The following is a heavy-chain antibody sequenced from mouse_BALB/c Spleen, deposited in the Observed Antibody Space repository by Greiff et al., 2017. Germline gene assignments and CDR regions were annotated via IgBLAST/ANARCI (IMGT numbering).Heavy chain of an antibody. CDR1: GFTFSNYW. Sequence: EVMLVESGGGLVKPGGSLKLSCVASGFTFSNYWMNWVRQSPEKGLEWVAEIRLKSNNYATHYAESVKGRFTISRDDSKSSVYLQMNNLRAEDTGIYYCTRAYGSQYAMDYWGQGTSVTVSS. J-gene: IGHJ4*01. CDR3: TRAYGSQYAMDY. V-gene: IGHV6-6*02. D-gene: IGHD1-1*01. CDR2: IRLKSNNYAT.